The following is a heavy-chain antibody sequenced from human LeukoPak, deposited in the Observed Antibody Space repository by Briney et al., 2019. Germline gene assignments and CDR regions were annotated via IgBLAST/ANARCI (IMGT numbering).Heavy chain of an antibody. D-gene: IGHD3-10*02. CDR2: ISSSGSTI. CDR3: EELGITMIGGV. CDR1: GFTFSSYE. V-gene: IGHV3-48*03. J-gene: IGHJ6*04. Sequence: GGSLRLSCAGSGFTFSSYEMNWVRQAPGKGLEWVSYISSSGSTIYYADSVKGRFTISRDNAKNSLYLQMNSLRAEDTAVYYCEELGITMIGGVWSKGTTVTISS.